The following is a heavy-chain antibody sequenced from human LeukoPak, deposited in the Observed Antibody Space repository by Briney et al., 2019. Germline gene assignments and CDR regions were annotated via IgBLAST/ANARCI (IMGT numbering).Heavy chain of an antibody. Sequence: SETLSLICTVSGGSISNYYWSWIRQPPGKGLEWIGYIYYSGSTNYNPSLKSRVTISVDTSKNQFSLKLSSVTAADTAVYYCARRGITAAGTFDYWGQGTLVTVSS. D-gene: IGHD6-13*01. J-gene: IGHJ4*02. CDR1: GGSISNYY. CDR2: IYYSGST. CDR3: ARRGITAAGTFDY. V-gene: IGHV4-59*08.